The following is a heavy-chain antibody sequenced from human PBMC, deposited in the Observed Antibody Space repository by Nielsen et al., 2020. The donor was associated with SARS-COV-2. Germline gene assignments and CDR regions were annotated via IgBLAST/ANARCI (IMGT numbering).Heavy chain of an antibody. D-gene: IGHD2-2*01. V-gene: IGHV1-46*01. J-gene: IGHJ6*03. CDR1: GYTFTSYY. CDR2: INPSGGST. Sequence: ASVKVSCKASGYTFTSYYMHWVRQAPGQGLEWMGIINPSGGSTSYAQKFQGRVTMTRDTSTSTVYMELSSLRSEDTAVYYCARNASPRNIVVVPAAPYYYYYYMGVWGKGTTVTVSS. CDR3: ARNASPRNIVVVPAAPYYYYYYMGV.